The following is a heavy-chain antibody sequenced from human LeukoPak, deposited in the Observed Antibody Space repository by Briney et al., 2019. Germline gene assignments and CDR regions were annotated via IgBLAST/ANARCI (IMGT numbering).Heavy chain of an antibody. J-gene: IGHJ6*03. CDR1: GGSISSYY. CDR3: ARGPRGWLVRELSYYYMDV. CDR2: IYTSGST. Sequence: SETLSLTCTVSGGSISSYYWSWIRQPAGKGLEWIGRIYTSGSTNYNPSLKSRVTMSVDTSKNQFSLKLSSVTAADTAVYYCARGPRGWLVRELSYYYMDVWGKGTTVTVSS. D-gene: IGHD6-19*01. V-gene: IGHV4-4*07.